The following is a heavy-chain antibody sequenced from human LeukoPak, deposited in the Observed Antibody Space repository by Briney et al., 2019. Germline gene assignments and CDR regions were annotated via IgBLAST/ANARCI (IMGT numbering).Heavy chain of an antibody. V-gene: IGHV1-18*01. CDR1: GYTFTSYG. J-gene: IGHJ6*02. CDR3: ARDDSRYGADGEGYYYGMDV. Sequence: GASVKVSCKASGYTFTSYGISWVRQAPGQGLEWMGWISAYNGNTNYAQKLQGRVTMTTDTSTSTAYMELRSLRSDDTAVYYCARDDSRYGADGEGYYYGMDVWGQGTTVTVSS. D-gene: IGHD4-17*01. CDR2: ISAYNGNT.